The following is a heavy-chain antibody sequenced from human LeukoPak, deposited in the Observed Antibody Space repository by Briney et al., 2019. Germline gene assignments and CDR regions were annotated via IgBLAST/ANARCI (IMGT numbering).Heavy chain of an antibody. CDR2: INQDTIKK. CDR3: ASSPNWNEAEYYFEH. V-gene: IGHV3-7*01. Sequence: GGSLRLSCAASGFTVSSNYMSWVRQAPGKGLEWVANINQDTIKKYYLDSVKGRFTISRDHAKNSLYLQMNSLRAEDTAVYFCASSPNWNEAEYYFEHWGRGTLVIVAS. CDR1: GFTVSSNY. J-gene: IGHJ4*02. D-gene: IGHD1-1*01.